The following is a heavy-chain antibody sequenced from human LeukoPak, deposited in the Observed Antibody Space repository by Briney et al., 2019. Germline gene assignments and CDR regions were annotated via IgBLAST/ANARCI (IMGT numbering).Heavy chain of an antibody. CDR1: GFTFSSYW. CDR3: ARSIAAAGTD. J-gene: IGHJ4*02. Sequence: GGSLRLPCAASGFTFSSYWMHWVRQAPGKGLVWVSRINSDGSSTSYADFVKGRFTISRDNAKNTLYLQMNSLRAGDTAVYYCARSIAAAGTDWGQGTLVTVSS. CDR2: INSDGSST. D-gene: IGHD6-13*01. V-gene: IGHV3-74*01.